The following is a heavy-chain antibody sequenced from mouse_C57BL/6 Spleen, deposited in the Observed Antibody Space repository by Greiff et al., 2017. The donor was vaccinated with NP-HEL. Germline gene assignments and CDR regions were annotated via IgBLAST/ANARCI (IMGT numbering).Heavy chain of an antibody. CDR1: GFNIKDDY. J-gene: IGHJ4*01. CDR3: TTQHYYGLYYAMDY. D-gene: IGHD1-1*01. V-gene: IGHV14-4*01. CDR2: IDPENGDT. Sequence: DVQLQESGAELVRPGASVKLSCTASGFNIKDDYMHWVKQRPEQGLEWIGWIDPENGDTEYASKFQGKATITADTSSNPAYLQLSSLTSEDTAVYYCTTQHYYGLYYAMDYWGQGTSVTVSS.